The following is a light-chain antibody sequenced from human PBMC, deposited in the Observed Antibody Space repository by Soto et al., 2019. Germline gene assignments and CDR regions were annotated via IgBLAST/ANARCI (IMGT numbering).Light chain of an antibody. Sequence: VLTQPASVSWSPGQSISISCTVTSSDVGSYNLVSWYQQHPGKAPKLMIYEGSKRPSGVSNRFSGSKSGNTASLTISGLQAEDEADYYCCSYAGSSTYVFGTGTKVTVL. J-gene: IGLJ1*01. CDR1: SSDVGSYNL. CDR3: CSYAGSSTYV. CDR2: EGS. V-gene: IGLV2-23*01.